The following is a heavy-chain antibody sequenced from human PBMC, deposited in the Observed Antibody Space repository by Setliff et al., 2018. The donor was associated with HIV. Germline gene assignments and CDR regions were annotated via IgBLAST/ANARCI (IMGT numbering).Heavy chain of an antibody. Sequence: GASVKVSCKASGYTFTAYYIHWVRQAPGQGLEWMGWINPYSGGTNYAQNFQGWVTMTRDTSITTAYMELSRLTSDDTALYFCVREVRAAYKGPLWFGQSDPRPDTFDIWGQGTMVTVS. V-gene: IGHV1-2*04. CDR3: VREVRAAYKGPLWFGQSDPRPDTFDI. CDR2: INPYSGGT. J-gene: IGHJ3*02. CDR1: GYTFTAYY. D-gene: IGHD3-10*01.